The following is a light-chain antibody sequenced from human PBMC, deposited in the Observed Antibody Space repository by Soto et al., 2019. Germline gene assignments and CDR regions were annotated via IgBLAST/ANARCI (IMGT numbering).Light chain of an antibody. V-gene: IGLV2-11*01. J-gene: IGLJ3*02. CDR1: RSDVGGYNF. CDR2: DVS. CDR3: CSYAGSYTWL. Sequence: QSALTQPRSVSGSPGQSVTISCTGTRSDVGGYNFVSWYQQHPGKAPKLMIYDVSKRPSGVPDRFSGSKSGNTASLTISGLQAEDEADYHCCSYAGSYTWLFGGGTKLTVL.